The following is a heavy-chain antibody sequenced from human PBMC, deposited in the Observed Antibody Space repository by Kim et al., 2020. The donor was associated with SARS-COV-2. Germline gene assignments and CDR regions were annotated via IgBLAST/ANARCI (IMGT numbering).Heavy chain of an antibody. CDR2: IVVGSGNT. Sequence: SVKVSCKASGFTFTSSAVQWVRQARGQRLEWIGWIVVGSGNTNYAQKFQERVTITRDMSTSTAYMELSSLRSEDTAVYYCAADRTLPNHYYYYGMDVWGQGTTVTVSS. D-gene: IGHD3-10*01. V-gene: IGHV1-58*01. CDR1: GFTFTSSA. J-gene: IGHJ6*02. CDR3: AADRTLPNHYYYYGMDV.